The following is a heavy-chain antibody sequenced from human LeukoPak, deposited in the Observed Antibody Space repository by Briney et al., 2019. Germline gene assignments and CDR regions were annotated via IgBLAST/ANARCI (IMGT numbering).Heavy chain of an antibody. Sequence: PGGSLRLSCAASGFTFDDYGMTWVRQAPGKGLEWVSGINWNGGNTGYADSVKGRFTISRDNVQNSLYLQMNSLRAEDTALYYCVKAGGAGSYYNWFDSWGQGTLVTVSS. J-gene: IGHJ5*01. CDR2: INWNGGNT. V-gene: IGHV3-20*04. CDR3: VKAGGAGSYYNWFDS. CDR1: GFTFDDYG. D-gene: IGHD3-10*01.